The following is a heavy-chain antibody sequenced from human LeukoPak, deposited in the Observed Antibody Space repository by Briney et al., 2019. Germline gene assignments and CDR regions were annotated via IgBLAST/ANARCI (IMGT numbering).Heavy chain of an antibody. CDR1: GFTFRSYA. V-gene: IGHV3-23*01. CDR2: ISSSVSLT. J-gene: IGHJ4*02. D-gene: IGHD3-9*01. Sequence: GGSLRLSCAASGFTFRSYAMTWVRQAPGKGLEWVSVISSSVSLTYYADAVKGRFTVSRDDSKNTLYLQMNSLRAEDTAVYYCAKAVGFDWYWHYWGQGTLVTVSS. CDR3: AKAVGFDWYWHY.